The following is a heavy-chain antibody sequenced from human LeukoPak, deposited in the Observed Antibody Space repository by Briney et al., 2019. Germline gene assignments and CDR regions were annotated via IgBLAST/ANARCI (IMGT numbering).Heavy chain of an antibody. CDR3: AKDTVKETRFLTLNPRVVAPGYALHI. CDR1: GGSFSGYY. CDR2: INHSGST. V-gene: IGHV4-34*01. J-gene: IGHJ3*02. Sequence: SETLSLTCAVYGGSFSGYYWSWIRQPPGKGLEWIGEINHSGSTNYNPSLKSRVTISVDTSKNQFSLKLSSVTAADTAVYYCAKDTVKETRFLTLNPRVVAPGYALHIGCPGTMGTLAS. D-gene: IGHD2-15*01.